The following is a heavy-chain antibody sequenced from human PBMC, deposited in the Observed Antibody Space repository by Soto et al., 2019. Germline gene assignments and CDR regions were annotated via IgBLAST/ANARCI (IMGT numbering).Heavy chain of an antibody. D-gene: IGHD6-13*01. V-gene: IGHV3-48*02. CDR2: ISSTDDTI. Sequence: PGGSLRLSCAASGFTFRTFDMNWIRQAPGKGLEWVSYISSTDDTIYYADSVRGRFTISRDNAKSSLYLQMNSLRDEDTAIYYCVSSLAAAGTTYWGQGTLVTGS. CDR3: VSSLAAAGTTY. CDR1: GFTFRTFD. J-gene: IGHJ4*02.